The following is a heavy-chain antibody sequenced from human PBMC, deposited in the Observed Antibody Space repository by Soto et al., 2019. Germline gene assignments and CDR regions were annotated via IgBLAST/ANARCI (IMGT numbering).Heavy chain of an antibody. CDR2: ISSGGIYI. J-gene: IGHJ5*02. CDR3: TRDQGGSYDSWFDP. D-gene: IGHD1-26*01. V-gene: IGHV3-21*06. CDR1: FTFSMYS. Sequence: EAQVVESGGGLVNPGGSLRLSCSFTFSMYSMNWVRQAPGKGLEWVASISSGGIYIKYADSVKGRFTISRDNAKNSVSLQMNSLKVEDTAVYYCTRDQGGSYDSWFDPWGQGTQVIVSS.